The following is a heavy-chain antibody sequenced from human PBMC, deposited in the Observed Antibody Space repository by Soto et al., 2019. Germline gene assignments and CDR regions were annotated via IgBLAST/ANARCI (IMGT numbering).Heavy chain of an antibody. Sequence: PGESLKISRASSGFTICRYCMNCVRQAPGKGLEWVSSISSRSSYIYYADSVKGRFTISRDNAKNSLYLQMNSLRSDDTAVYYCAEGSLELRYNWFDPWGQGTLVTFSS. CDR2: ISSRSSYI. J-gene: IGHJ5*02. D-gene: IGHD1-7*01. V-gene: IGHV3-21*04. CDR1: GFTICRYC. CDR3: AEGSLELRYNWFDP.